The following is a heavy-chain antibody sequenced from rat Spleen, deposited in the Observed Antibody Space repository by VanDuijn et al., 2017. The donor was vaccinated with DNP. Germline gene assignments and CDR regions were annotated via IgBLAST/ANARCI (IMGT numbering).Heavy chain of an antibody. CDR1: GFTFSNYG. CDR2: ISPSGGST. Sequence: EVQLVESGGGLLQPGRSLKLSCAASGFTFSNYGMAWVRQAPTKGLEWVASISPSGGSTYYRDSVKGRFTVSRDNAKSSLYLQMDSLRSEDTATYYCARRAMDAWGQGTSVTVSS. CDR3: ARRAMDA. V-gene: IGHV5S13*01. J-gene: IGHJ4*01.